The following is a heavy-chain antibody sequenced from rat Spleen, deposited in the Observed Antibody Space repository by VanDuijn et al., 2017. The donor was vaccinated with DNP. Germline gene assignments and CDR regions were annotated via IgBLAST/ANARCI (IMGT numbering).Heavy chain of an antibody. CDR3: ARHREGARLWSFHF. CDR2: IWAVGNT. D-gene: IGHD1-11*01. CDR1: GFALTRIG. Sequence: QVQLEESGPGLMQPSETLSLTCTVSGFALTRIGVGWVRQPLGKGLVWMGTIWAVGNTNYTSAVQSRLSVSRDTSKNQVFLKMHSLPPKDTGTYYCARHREGARLWSFHFGGPGIMVTVSS. J-gene: IGHJ1*01. V-gene: IGHV2-72*01.